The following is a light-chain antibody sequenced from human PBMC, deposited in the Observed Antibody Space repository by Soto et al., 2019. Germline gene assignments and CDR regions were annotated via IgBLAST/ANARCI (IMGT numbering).Light chain of an antibody. Sequence: EIVMTQSPATLSVSPGERVTLSCRASQSVSRSLAWYQQKPGQAPRLLIYGASTRPTGIPARFSGSGSGTEFPLPISSLQSEDFAVYYCQQYNNWPPFTFGPGTKVDIK. J-gene: IGKJ3*01. CDR3: QQYNNWPPFT. V-gene: IGKV3-15*01. CDR1: QSVSRS. CDR2: GAS.